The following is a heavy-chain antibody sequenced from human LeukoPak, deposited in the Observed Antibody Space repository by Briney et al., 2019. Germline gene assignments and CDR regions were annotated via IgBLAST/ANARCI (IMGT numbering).Heavy chain of an antibody. CDR3: AKPGRGILDPTYFDY. J-gene: IGHJ4*02. CDR2: ISASGHST. V-gene: IGHV3-23*01. D-gene: IGHD1-26*01. Sequence: GGSLRLSCAASGFTFSDYAMSWVRQAPGKGLEWVSAISASGHSTYYADSVKGRFTISRDNSKNTLYLQMNSLRAEDTALYYCAKPGRGILDPTYFDYRGQGTLVTVSS. CDR1: GFTFSDYA.